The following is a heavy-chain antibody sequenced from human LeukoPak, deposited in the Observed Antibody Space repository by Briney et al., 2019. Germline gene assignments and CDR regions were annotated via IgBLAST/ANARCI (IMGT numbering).Heavy chain of an antibody. D-gene: IGHD2-15*01. CDR3: ARQEYCSGGSCYAWFDP. CDR2: IYPADSDI. Sequence: ESLKISCKGSGYSINNYWIGWVRQMPGKGLEWMGIIYPADSDIRYSPSFQGQVTISADKSISTAYLQWSSLKASDTAMYYCARQEYCSGGSCYAWFDPWGQGTLVTVSS. V-gene: IGHV5-51*01. J-gene: IGHJ5*02. CDR1: GYSINNYW.